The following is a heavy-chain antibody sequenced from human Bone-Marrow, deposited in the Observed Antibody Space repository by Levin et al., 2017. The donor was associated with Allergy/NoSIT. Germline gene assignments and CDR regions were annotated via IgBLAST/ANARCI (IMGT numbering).Heavy chain of an antibody. D-gene: IGHD3-3*01. J-gene: IGHJ4*02. V-gene: IGHV3-11*01. CDR1: GFTFSDYY. Sequence: GESLKISCAASGFTFSDYYMSWIRQAPGKGLEWVSYISSSGSTIYYADSVKGRFTISRDNAKNSLYLQMNSLRAEDTAVYYCARDRNTYYDFWSGYYEIDYWGQGTLVTVSS. CDR3: ARDRNTYYDFWSGYYEIDY. CDR2: ISSSGSTI.